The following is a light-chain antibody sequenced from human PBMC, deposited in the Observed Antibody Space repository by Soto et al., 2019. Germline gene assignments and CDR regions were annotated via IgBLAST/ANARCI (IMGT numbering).Light chain of an antibody. CDR3: QQDYIYPWT. Sequence: AIQMTQSPSSLSASVGDRVTITCRVSRGIRSDLGWYQQKPGKAPKLLIYAASSLQSGVPSRFSGSGSGTDFTLTISILQPEDFATYYCQQDYIYPWTFGQGTKVEIK. V-gene: IGKV1-6*01. CDR2: AAS. J-gene: IGKJ1*01. CDR1: RGIRSD.